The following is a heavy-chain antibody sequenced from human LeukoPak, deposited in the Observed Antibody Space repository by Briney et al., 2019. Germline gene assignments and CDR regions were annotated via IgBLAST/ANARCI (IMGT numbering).Heavy chain of an antibody. CDR3: AKDVIQTIVGATLDVC. CDR1: VFTFSIYD. J-gene: IGHJ4*02. V-gene: IGHV3-23*01. CDR2: ISGSGGST. D-gene: IGHD1-26*01. Sequence: GGSLSLSCAASVFTFSIYDMSWVRQAPGKGLEWVSAISGSGGSTYYADSVKGRFTISRDNSKNTLYLQMNSLRAEDTAVYYCAKDVIQTIVGATLDVCWGQGSLVTVSS.